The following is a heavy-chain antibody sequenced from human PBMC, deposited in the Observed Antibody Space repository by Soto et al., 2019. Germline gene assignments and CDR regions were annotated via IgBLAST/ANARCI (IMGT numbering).Heavy chain of an antibody. V-gene: IGHV4-31*03. D-gene: IGHD2-21*02. Sequence: PSETLSLTCTVSGDSIGGVGYWSWIRQFPGRGLEWIGCISPSGSTYYNPTLNNRISLSLDTSQNQFSLKLHSVTAADTAVYYCARSGVTGIVIPSHWFDPWGQGTLVTVSS. CDR3: ARSGVTGIVIPSHWFDP. CDR1: GDSIGGVGY. J-gene: IGHJ5*02. CDR2: ISPSGST.